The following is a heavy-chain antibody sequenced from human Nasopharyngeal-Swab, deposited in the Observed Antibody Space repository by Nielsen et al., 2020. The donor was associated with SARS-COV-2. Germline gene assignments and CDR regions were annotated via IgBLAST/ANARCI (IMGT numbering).Heavy chain of an antibody. V-gene: IGHV3-74*01. CDR1: GFTFSSYW. CDR2: IKSDGSST. CDR3: ARAYYFDS. J-gene: IGHJ4*02. Sequence: GGSLRPSCAASGFTFSSYWMHWVRQAPGKGLVWVARIKSDGSSTTYADSVKGRFTISRDKAKNTLYLQMNRLRAEDTAVYYCARAYYFDSWGQGTLVTVSS.